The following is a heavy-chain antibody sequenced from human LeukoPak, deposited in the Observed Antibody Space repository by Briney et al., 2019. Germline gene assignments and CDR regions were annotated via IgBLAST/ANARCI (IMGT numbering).Heavy chain of an antibody. V-gene: IGHV1-18*01. CDR2: ISAHNGDT. Sequence: ASVKVSCKASGYTFTTYGISWVRQAPGQGLEWMGWISAHNGDTKFAEKFQGRVILTTDTPTTTANMELRSLRSDDTAVYYCAREPRDGYNFAEAFDMWGQGTMVTVSS. J-gene: IGHJ3*02. D-gene: IGHD5-24*01. CDR3: AREPRDGYNFAEAFDM. CDR1: GYTFTTYG.